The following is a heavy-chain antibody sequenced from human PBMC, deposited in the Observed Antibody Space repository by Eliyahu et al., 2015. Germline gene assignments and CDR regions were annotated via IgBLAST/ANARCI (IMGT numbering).Heavy chain of an antibody. CDR1: GFSLSTSGVG. V-gene: IGHV2-5*02. CDR3: AHWNNDYGDFYFDY. Sequence: QITLKESGPTLVKPTQTLTLICTFSGFSLSTSGVGVGWIRQPPGKALEWLALIYWDDDKRYSPSLKSRLTITKDTSKNQVVLTMTNMDPVDTATYYCAHWNNDYGDFYFDYWGQGTLVTVSS. J-gene: IGHJ4*02. D-gene: IGHD4-17*01. CDR2: IYWDDDK.